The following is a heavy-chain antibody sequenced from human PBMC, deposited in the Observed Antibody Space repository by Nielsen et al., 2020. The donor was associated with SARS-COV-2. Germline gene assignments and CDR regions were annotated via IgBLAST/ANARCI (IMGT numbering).Heavy chain of an antibody. V-gene: IGHV1-18*04. CDR3: AREAGGSYNYYYYYMDV. Sequence: ASVKVSCKASGYTFTSYGISWVRQAPGQGLEWMGWISAYNGNTNYAQKLQGRVTMTTDTSTSTAYMELRSLRSDDTAVYYCAREAGGSYNYYYYYMDVWGKGTTVTVSS. J-gene: IGHJ6*03. CDR2: ISAYNGNT. CDR1: GYTFTSYG. D-gene: IGHD1-26*01.